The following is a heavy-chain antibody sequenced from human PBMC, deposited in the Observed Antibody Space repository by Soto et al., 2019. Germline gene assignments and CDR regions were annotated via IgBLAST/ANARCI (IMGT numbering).Heavy chain of an antibody. CDR2: ILVGGSP. Sequence: GGSLRLSCAVSGFICSSYDMNWVRQAPGKGLEWVSTILVGGSPHYEDSVKGRFTISRDTSKNTVYLQMNSLTTGDTAVYYCAKATATSGGAFESYGKGAMVTVSS. V-gene: IGHV3-23*01. D-gene: IGHD1-1*01. CDR1: GFICSSYD. CDR3: AKATATSGGAFES. J-gene: IGHJ3*02.